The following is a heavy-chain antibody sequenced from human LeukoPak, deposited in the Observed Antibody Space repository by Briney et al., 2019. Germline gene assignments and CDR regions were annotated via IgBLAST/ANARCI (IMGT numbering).Heavy chain of an antibody. CDR2: ISGSGGST. CDR3: AKDWYCSSTSCYRSDSYYYYGMDV. D-gene: IGHD2-2*02. CDR1: GFTFSSYA. Sequence: PGGSLRLSCAASGFTFSSYAMSWVRQAAGKGLEWVSAISGSGGSTYYADSVKGWFTISRDNSKNTLYLQMSSLRAEDTAVYYCAKDWYCSSTSCYRSDSYYYYGMDVWGQGTTVTVSS. V-gene: IGHV3-23*01. J-gene: IGHJ6*02.